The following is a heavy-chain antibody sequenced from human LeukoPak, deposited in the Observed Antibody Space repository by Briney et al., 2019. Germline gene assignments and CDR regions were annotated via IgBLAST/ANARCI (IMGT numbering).Heavy chain of an antibody. V-gene: IGHV4-30-4*08. CDR1: GGSISSGDYY. D-gene: IGHD7-27*01. J-gene: IGHJ4*02. CDR3: ASSRRDWGYFDY. Sequence: PSQTLSLTCTVSGGSISSGDYYWSWIRQPPGKGLEWIGYIYYSGSTYYNPSLKSRVTISVDTSKNQFSLKLSSVTAADTAVYYCASSRRDWGYFDYWGQGTLVTVSS. CDR2: IYYSGST.